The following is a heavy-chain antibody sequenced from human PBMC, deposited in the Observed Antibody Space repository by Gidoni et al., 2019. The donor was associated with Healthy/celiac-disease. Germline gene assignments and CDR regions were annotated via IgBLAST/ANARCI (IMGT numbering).Heavy chain of an antibody. D-gene: IGHD2-2*02. J-gene: IGHJ4*02. CDR1: GFTFSSYA. V-gene: IGHV3-23*01. CDR3: AKWYCSSTSCYSFQYYFDY. Sequence: EVQLLESGGGLVQPGGSLRLSCAASGFTFSSYAMSWVRQAPGKGLEWVSAISGSGGSTYYADSVKGRFTISRDNSKNTLYLQMNSLRAEDTAVYYCAKWYCSSTSCYSFQYYFDYWGQGTLVTVSS. CDR2: ISGSGGST.